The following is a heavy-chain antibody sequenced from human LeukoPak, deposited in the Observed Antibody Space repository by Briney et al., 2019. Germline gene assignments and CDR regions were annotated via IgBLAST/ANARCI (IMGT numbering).Heavy chain of an antibody. V-gene: IGHV3-7*04. Sequence: GGSLRLSCAASGFTFYTYSMNWVRQAPGKGLEWVANIKQDGSEKYYVDSVKGRFTISRDNAKNSLYLQMNSLRAEDTAVYYCARGYYYGSGSYYNGDYWGQGTLVTVSS. J-gene: IGHJ4*02. CDR1: GFTFYTYS. D-gene: IGHD3-10*01. CDR2: IKQDGSEK. CDR3: ARGYYYGSGSYYNGDY.